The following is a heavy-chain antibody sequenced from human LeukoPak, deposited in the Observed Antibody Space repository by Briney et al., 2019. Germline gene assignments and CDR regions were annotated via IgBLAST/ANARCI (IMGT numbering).Heavy chain of an antibody. CDR2: INPNSGGT. CDR1: GYTFTGYY. V-gene: IGHV1-2*02. J-gene: IGHJ4*02. Sequence: GASVKVSCKASGYTFTGYYMHWVRQAPGQGLEWMGWINPNSGGTNYAQKFQGRVTMTTDTSTSTAYMELRSLRSDDTAVYYCARDFRYSKFGFDYWGQGTLVTVSS. CDR3: ARDFRYSKFGFDY. D-gene: IGHD4-11*01.